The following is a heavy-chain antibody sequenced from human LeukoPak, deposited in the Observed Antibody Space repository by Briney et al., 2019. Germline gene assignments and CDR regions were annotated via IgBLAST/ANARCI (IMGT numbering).Heavy chain of an antibody. D-gene: IGHD3-10*01. CDR3: ARSLSRSSYGNFDY. V-gene: IGHV4-39*01. Sequence: SETLSLTCTVSGGSISSSSYYWGWIRQPPGKGLEWIGSIYYSGSTYYNPSLKSRVTISVDTSKNQFSLKLSSVTAADTAVYYCARSLSRSSYGNFDYWGQGTLVTVSP. CDR2: IYYSGST. CDR1: GGSISSSSYY. J-gene: IGHJ4*02.